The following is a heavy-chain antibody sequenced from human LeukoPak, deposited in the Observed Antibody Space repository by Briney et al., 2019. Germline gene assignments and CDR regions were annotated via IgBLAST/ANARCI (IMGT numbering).Heavy chain of an antibody. CDR1: GFTFSSYA. J-gene: IGHJ5*02. CDR3: AKGLTGTTFT. D-gene: IGHD1-7*01. CDR2: ISGSGGST. Sequence: GGPLRLSCVASGFTFSSYAMSWVRQAPGKGLEWVSAISGSGGSTYYADSVKGRFTISRDNSKNTLYLQMNSLRAEDTAVYYCAKGLTGTTFTWGQGTLVTVSS. V-gene: IGHV3-23*01.